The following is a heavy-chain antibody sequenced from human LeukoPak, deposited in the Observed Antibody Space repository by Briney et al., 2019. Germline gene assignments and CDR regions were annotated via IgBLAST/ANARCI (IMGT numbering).Heavy chain of an antibody. CDR2: ISYDGSNK. J-gene: IGHJ4*02. D-gene: IGHD1-7*01. CDR3: ARETPELHLYYFDY. Sequence: GGSLRLSCAASGFTFSSYEMNWVRQAPGKGLEWVAVISYDGSNKYYADSVKGRFTISRDNSKNTLYLQMNSLRAEDTAVYYCARETPELHLYYFDYWGQGTLVTVSS. CDR1: GFTFSSYE. V-gene: IGHV3-30*04.